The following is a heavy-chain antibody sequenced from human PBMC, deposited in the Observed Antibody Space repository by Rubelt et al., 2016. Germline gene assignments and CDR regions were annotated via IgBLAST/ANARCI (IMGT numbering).Heavy chain of an antibody. CDR1: GFTFSSYA. J-gene: IGHJ4*02. V-gene: IGHV3-48*03. D-gene: IGHD3-3*01. CDR2: ISSTGNTI. Sequence: GFTFSSYAMHWVRQAPVKGLEWVSYISSTGNTIYYADSVKGRFTISRDNAKNSLYLQMNSLRAEDTAVYYCARVNYDFWSGYYSGTDYWGQGTLVTVSS. CDR3: ARVNYDFWSGYYSGTDY.